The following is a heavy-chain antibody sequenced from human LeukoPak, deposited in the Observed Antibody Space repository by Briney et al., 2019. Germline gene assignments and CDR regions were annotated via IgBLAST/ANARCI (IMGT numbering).Heavy chain of an antibody. D-gene: IGHD1-26*01. V-gene: IGHV3-7*01. Sequence: PGGSLRLSCVASGFTFSSYWMNWVRQAPGKGLEWVANIKQDGSEKYYVDSVKGRFTISRDNAKNSLYLQMNSLRAEDTAVYYCAREDSGSYDRSGVFDYWGQGTLVTVSS. J-gene: IGHJ4*02. CDR3: AREDSGSYDRSGVFDY. CDR1: GFTFSSYW. CDR2: IKQDGSEK.